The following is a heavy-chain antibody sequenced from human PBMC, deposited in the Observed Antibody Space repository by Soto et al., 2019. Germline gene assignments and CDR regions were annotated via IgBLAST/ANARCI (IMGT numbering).Heavy chain of an antibody. V-gene: IGHV4-34*01. CDR3: ASRRYFDWLLFDAFDI. D-gene: IGHD3-9*01. Sequence: SETLSLTCAVYGGSFSGYYWSWVRQPPGKGLEWIGEINHSGSTNYNPSLKSRVTISVDTSKNQFSLKLSSVTAADTAVYYCASRRYFDWLLFDAFDIWGQGTMVTVSS. J-gene: IGHJ3*02. CDR2: INHSGST. CDR1: GGSFSGYY.